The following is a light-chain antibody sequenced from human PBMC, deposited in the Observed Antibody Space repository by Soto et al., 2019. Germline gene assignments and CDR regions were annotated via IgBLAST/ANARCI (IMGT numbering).Light chain of an antibody. CDR2: GAS. Sequence: EIVMTQSPNTLSVSPVEIGPMYVLSSHSVSTNLAWYQQTPGQVPSPPIYGASTRAPGIPARFSGPGFGTDFTLTISRLEPEDFAVYYCQQYDNWPLTFGGGTKVDI. V-gene: IGKV3-15*01. CDR1: HSVSTN. CDR3: QQYDNWPLT. J-gene: IGKJ4*01.